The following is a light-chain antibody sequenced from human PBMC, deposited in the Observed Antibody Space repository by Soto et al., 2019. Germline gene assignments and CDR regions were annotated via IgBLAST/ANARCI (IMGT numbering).Light chain of an antibody. CDR1: QSVSSS. Sequence: EILLTQSPAPRSLSPGERATLSCRASQSVSSSLAWYQQKPGQAPRLLIYDASNRATGIPARFSGSGSGTDFTLTISSLEPEEFAVYYCQQRSNWPPLITFGQGTRLQIK. CDR3: QQRSNWPPLIT. V-gene: IGKV3-11*01. J-gene: IGKJ5*01. CDR2: DAS.